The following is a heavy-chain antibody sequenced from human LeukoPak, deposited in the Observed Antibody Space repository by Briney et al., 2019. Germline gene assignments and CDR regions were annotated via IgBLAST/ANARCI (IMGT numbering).Heavy chain of an antibody. Sequence: SETLSLTCAVSGYSISSGYYWGWIRQPPGRGLEWIGSIYHSGSTYYNPSLKSRVTISVDTSKNQFSLKLSSVTAADTAVYYCATRKDYGGKFDYWGQGTLVTVSS. CDR3: ATRKDYGGKFDY. J-gene: IGHJ4*02. V-gene: IGHV4-38-2*01. CDR2: IYHSGST. CDR1: GYSISSGYY. D-gene: IGHD4-23*01.